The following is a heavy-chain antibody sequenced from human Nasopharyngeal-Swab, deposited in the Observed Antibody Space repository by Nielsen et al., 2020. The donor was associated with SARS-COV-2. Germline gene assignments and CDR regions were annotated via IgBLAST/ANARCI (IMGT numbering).Heavy chain of an antibody. D-gene: IGHD1-20*01. Sequence: GGSLRLSCAASGFTFSSYSMNWVRQAPGKGLEWVSSISSSSSYIYYADSVKGRFTISRDNAKNSLYLQMNSLRAEDTAVYYCAKVGFRSITGTSPLEYWGQGTLVTVSS. CDR2: ISSSSSYI. CDR1: GFTFSSYS. J-gene: IGHJ4*02. V-gene: IGHV3-21*01. CDR3: AKVGFRSITGTSPLEY.